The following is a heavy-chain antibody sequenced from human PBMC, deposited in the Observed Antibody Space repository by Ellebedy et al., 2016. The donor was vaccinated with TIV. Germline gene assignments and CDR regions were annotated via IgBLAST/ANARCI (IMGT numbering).Heavy chain of an antibody. CDR2: SYYIGTT. CDR3: AGGSYTPYGMDV. D-gene: IGHD1-26*01. J-gene: IGHJ6*02. V-gene: IGHV4-61*01. Sequence: SETLSLTCTVSGGSFSSGSHYWNWIRQPPGKGLEWIGYSYYIGTTNYNPSLKSRVTISEDTSKNQFSLRLSSVTAADTAVYYCAGGSYTPYGMDVWGRGTTVIVSS. CDR1: GGSFSSGSHY.